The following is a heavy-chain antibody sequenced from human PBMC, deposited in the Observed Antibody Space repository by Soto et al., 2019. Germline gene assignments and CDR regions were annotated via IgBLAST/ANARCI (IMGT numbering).Heavy chain of an antibody. Sequence: EVQVEESGGGLVEPWESLRLSCAASGFSFTNAWVNWVRQAPGKGLEWVSRIKSKIDGATTEYAAPVKGRFTISRDDLKNMLYLQMNSLTTEDTAMYYCTAGPVWGRGILVTVSS. J-gene: IGHJ4*02. CDR2: IKSKIDGATT. CDR1: GFSFTNAW. CDR3: TAGPV. V-gene: IGHV3-15*07.